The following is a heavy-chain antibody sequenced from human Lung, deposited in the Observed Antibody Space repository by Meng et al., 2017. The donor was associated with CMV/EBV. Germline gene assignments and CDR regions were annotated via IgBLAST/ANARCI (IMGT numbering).Heavy chain of an antibody. CDR2: TYYRSKWYH. V-gene: IGHV6-1*01. J-gene: IGHJ4*02. Sequence: QVKLQQSGPGLGKPSQTLSLTWAISGDIVSSNSAAWHWIRQSPSRGLEWLGRTYYRSKWYHEYAVSVKSRITISPDTPKNQFSLQLNSMTPEDTAVYYCARGINGGCGDWGQGTLVTVSS. CDR3: ARGINGGCGD. D-gene: IGHD4-23*01. CDR1: GDIVSSNSAA.